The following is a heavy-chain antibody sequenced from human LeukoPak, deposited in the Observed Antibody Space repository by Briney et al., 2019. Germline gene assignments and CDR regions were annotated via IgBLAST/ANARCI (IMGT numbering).Heavy chain of an antibody. V-gene: IGHV3-53*01. CDR3: ARDGNPYYFDC. Sequence: PGGSLRLSCAASGFTVSSNYMSWVRQAPGKGLEWVSVIYSGGSTYYADSVKGRFTISRDNSKNTLYLQMNSLRAEDTAVYYCARDGNPYYFDCWGQGTLVTVSS. CDR1: GFTVSSNY. CDR2: IYSGGST. J-gene: IGHJ4*02. D-gene: IGHD1-14*01.